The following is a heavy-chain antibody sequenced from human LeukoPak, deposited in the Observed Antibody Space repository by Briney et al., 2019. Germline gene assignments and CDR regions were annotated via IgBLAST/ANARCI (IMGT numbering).Heavy chain of an antibody. D-gene: IGHD4-17*01. J-gene: IGHJ2*01. CDR3: ARGSGFYGDYRVRLWYFDL. CDR1: GGTFSSYA. Sequence: GASVKVSCKASGGTFSSYAISWVRQAPGQGLEWMGGIIPIFGTANYAQKFQGRVTITADESTSTAYMELSSLRSEDTAVYYCARGSGFYGDYRVRLWYFDLWGRGTLVTVSS. CDR2: IIPIFGTA. V-gene: IGHV1-69*01.